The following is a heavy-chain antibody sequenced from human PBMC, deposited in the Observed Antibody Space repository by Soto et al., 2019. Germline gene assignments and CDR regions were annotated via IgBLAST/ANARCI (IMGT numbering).Heavy chain of an antibody. CDR3: AKDSYYYGSGRTGAYDI. J-gene: IGHJ3*02. CDR2: ISGSGSNT. V-gene: IGHV3-11*04. Sequence: GGSLRLSCAASGFTFSATYMSWIRQVPGKGLEWVSYISGSGSNTCYADSVKGRFTISRDNAKNTLYLQMNSLRAEDTAVYYCAKDSYYYGSGRTGAYDIWGQGTMVTVSS. D-gene: IGHD3-10*01. CDR1: GFTFSATY.